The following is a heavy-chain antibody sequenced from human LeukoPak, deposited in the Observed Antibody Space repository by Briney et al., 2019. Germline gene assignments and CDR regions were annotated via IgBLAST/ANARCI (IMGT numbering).Heavy chain of an antibody. Sequence: QPGRSLRLSCAASGFTFSSYGMHWVRQAPGKGLEWVSYISSSGSTIYYADSVKGRFTISRDNAKNSLYLQMNSLRAEDTAVYYCARDDYGDSYGMDVWGQGTTVTVSS. CDR3: ARDDYGDSYGMDV. CDR1: GFTFSSYG. J-gene: IGHJ6*02. D-gene: IGHD4-17*01. V-gene: IGHV3-48*04. CDR2: ISSSGSTI.